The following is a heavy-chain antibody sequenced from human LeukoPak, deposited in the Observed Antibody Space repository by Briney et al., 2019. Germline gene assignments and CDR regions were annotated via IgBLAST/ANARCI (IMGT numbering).Heavy chain of an antibody. CDR3: ARQEAASTGTTD. CDR1: VGTFSSYA. CDR2: IIPILGIA. D-gene: IGHD1-7*01. V-gene: IGHV1-69*04. Sequence: ASVKVSCKPSVGTFSSYAISWVPQAPGQGHEWMGRIIPILGIANYAQKFQGRVTITADKSTSTAYMELSSLRSEDTAVYYCARQEAASTGTTDWGQGTLVTVSS. J-gene: IGHJ4*02.